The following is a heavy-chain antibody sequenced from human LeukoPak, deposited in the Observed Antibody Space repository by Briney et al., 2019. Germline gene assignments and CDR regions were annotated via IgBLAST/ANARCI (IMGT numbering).Heavy chain of an antibody. D-gene: IGHD6-19*01. V-gene: IGHV2-5*01. Sequence: SGPTLEKPTQTLTLTCTFSGFSLSTSGVGVGWIRQPPGKALEWLSLIYCHDDKRYSPSLKSRLTITKDTSKNQVVLTMTNMDPVDTATYYCAHRRSLAVAGTKGFDYWGQGTLVTVSS. CDR2: IYCHDDK. CDR1: GFSLSTSGVG. CDR3: AHRRSLAVAGTKGFDY. J-gene: IGHJ4*02.